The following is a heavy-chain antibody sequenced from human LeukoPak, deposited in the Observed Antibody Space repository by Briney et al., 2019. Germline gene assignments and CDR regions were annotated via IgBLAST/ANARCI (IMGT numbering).Heavy chain of an antibody. V-gene: IGHV4-61*05. Sequence: SETLSLTCSVSGGSISSSSFYWGWIRQPPGKGLEWIGYIYYSGNTNYNPSLKSRVTISVDTPKNQFSLRLSSVTAADTAVYYCVRHDCSGGRCYADFDYWGQGTLVTVSS. D-gene: IGHD2-15*01. CDR2: IYYSGNT. CDR1: GGSISSSSFY. CDR3: VRHDCSGGRCYADFDY. J-gene: IGHJ4*02.